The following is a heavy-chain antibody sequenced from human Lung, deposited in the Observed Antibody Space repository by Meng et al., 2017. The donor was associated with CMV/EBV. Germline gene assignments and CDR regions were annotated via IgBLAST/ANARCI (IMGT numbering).Heavy chain of an antibody. CDR3: ASFPPPGKQWLVTDY. Sequence: VQTQGAGPGLGKPSGTLSLTCAVSGGYISSSNWWSWVRQPPGKGLEWIGEIYHSGSTNYNPSLKSRVTISVDKSKNQFSLKLSSVTAADTAVYYCASFPPPGKQWLVTDYWGQGTLVTVSS. CDR2: IYHSGST. CDR1: GGYISSSNW. J-gene: IGHJ4*02. D-gene: IGHD6-19*01. V-gene: IGHV4-4*02.